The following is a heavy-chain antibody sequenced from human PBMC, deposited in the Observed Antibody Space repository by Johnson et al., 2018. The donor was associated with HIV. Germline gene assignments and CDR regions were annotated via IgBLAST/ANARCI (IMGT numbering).Heavy chain of an antibody. CDR3: AKDRFRVGTTMAESGAFDI. D-gene: IGHD5-18*01. V-gene: IGHV3-11*04. Sequence: QVQLVESGGGLVKPGGSLRLSCAASGFTFSDYYMSWIRQAPGKGLEWISYIGSSGSPIYYADSVRGRFTISRDNAKNSLYLQMNSLRAEDTAVYYCAKDRFRVGTTMAESGAFDIWGQGTMVTVSS. CDR2: IGSSGSPI. CDR1: GFTFSDYY. J-gene: IGHJ3*02.